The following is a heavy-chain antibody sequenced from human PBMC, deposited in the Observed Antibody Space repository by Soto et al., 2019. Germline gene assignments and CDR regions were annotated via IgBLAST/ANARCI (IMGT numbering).Heavy chain of an antibody. CDR1: GFDFENHA. D-gene: IGHD2-21*02. V-gene: IGHV3-30-3*01. Sequence: GGSLRLSCAASGFDFENHAMHWVRQPPGKGPEWLARISFDGGDAVYADSVKGRFTISRDNSNNTLSLQMDSLTPEDTAVYYCVVFCGGDCYNHWGQGTMVTVSS. CDR2: ISFDGGDA. J-gene: IGHJ4*02. CDR3: VVFCGGDCYNH.